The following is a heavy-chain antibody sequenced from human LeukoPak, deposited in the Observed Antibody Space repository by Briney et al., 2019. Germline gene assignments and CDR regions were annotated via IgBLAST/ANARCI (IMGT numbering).Heavy chain of an antibody. Sequence: ASVKVSCKASGYTFAGYYMHWVRQAPGQGLEWMGWINPNSGGTNYAQKFQGRVTMTRNTSISTAYMELSSLRSEDTAVYYCARGQRNYGSGSSPRKVFDYWGQGTLVTVSS. V-gene: IGHV1-2*02. D-gene: IGHD3-10*01. J-gene: IGHJ4*02. CDR3: ARGQRNYGSGSSPRKVFDY. CDR2: INPNSGGT. CDR1: GYTFAGYY.